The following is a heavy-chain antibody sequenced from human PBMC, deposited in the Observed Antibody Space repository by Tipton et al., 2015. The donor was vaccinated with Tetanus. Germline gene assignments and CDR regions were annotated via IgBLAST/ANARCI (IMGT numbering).Heavy chain of an antibody. J-gene: IGHJ4*02. CDR1: GGSIRSSSYY. CDR3: ARLSYDSGGFYSYFDY. CDR2: IYSGGST. D-gene: IGHD3-22*01. V-gene: IGHV4-39*07. Sequence: TLSLTCTVSGGSIRSSSYYWGWIRQPPGKGLEWIGTIYSGGSTYYNPSLKSRVSISVDTSNDQFSLRLTSVTAADTAIYYCARLSYDSGGFYSYFDYWGRGTLVTVSS.